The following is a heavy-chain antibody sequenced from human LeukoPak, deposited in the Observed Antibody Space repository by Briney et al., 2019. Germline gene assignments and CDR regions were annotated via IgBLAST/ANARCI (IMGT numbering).Heavy chain of an antibody. Sequence: PSETLSLTCTVSGDSISRYYWSWIRQPAGKGLEWTGRIYNGGIITYNPSLKSRVTMSIDTSNNQFSLKLSSVTAADTAVYYCAGMTTVWAFDIWGQGTMVTVSS. J-gene: IGHJ3*02. CDR3: AGMTTVWAFDI. CDR1: GDSISRYY. D-gene: IGHD4-11*01. CDR2: IYNGGII. V-gene: IGHV4-4*07.